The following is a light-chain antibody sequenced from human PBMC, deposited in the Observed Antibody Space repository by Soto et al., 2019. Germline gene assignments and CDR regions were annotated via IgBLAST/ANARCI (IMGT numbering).Light chain of an antibody. J-gene: IGLJ1*01. Sequence: QSVLTQPASVSVSPGQSITISCTGSSSDVGGYDYVSWYQQHPGKAPKLIIYEISHRPLGVSNRFSGSKSGNTASLTISGLQAEDEADYYCNSYTSSTTLPYVFGTGTKVTVL. CDR1: SSDVGGYDY. CDR3: NSYTSSTTLPYV. V-gene: IGLV2-14*03. CDR2: EIS.